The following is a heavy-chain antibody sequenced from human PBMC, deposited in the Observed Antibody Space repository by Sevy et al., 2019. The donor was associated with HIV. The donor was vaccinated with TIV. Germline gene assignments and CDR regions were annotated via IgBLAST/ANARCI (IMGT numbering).Heavy chain of an antibody. Sequence: ASVKVSCKASGYTFTSYAMNWVRQAPGQGLEWMGWINTNTGNPTYAQGFTGRFVFSLDTSVSTAYLQISSLKAEDTAEYYCARTGDDLLRYFDWLPLYYFDYWGQGTLVTVSS. J-gene: IGHJ4*02. CDR1: GYTFTSYA. CDR2: INTNTGNP. D-gene: IGHD3-9*01. CDR3: ARTGDDLLRYFDWLPLYYFDY. V-gene: IGHV7-4-1*02.